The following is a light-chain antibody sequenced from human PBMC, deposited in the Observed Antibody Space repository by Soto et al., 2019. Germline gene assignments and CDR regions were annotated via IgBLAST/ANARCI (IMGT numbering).Light chain of an antibody. V-gene: IGLV2-14*01. CDR1: SSDVGGYNY. Sequence: QSVLTQPASVSGSPGQSITISCTGTSSDVGGYNYVSWYQQHPGKAPKLMIYEVSNRPSRVSNRFSGSKSGNTASLTISGLQAEDEADYYCCSYAGSRGLVFGGGTKLTVL. CDR2: EVS. CDR3: CSYAGSRGLV. J-gene: IGLJ2*01.